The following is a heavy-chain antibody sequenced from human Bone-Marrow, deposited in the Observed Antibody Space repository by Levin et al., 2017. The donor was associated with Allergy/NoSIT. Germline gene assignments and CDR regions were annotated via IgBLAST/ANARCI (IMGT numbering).Heavy chain of an antibody. V-gene: IGHV1-18*01. CDR1: GYTFTSYG. D-gene: IGHD3-10*01. CDR2: ISAYNGNT. Sequence: GESLKISCKASGYTFTSYGISWVRQAPGQGLEWMGWISAYNGNTNYAQKLQGRVTMTTDTSTSTAYMELRSLRSDDTAVYYCARALYYYGSGSSRDNWFDPWGQGTLVTVSS. J-gene: IGHJ5*02. CDR3: ARALYYYGSGSSRDNWFDP.